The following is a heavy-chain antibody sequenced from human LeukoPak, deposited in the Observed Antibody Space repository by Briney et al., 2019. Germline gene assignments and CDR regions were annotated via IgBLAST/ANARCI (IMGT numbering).Heavy chain of an antibody. CDR2: FYSGGST. D-gene: IGHD6-13*01. V-gene: IGHV3-66*01. CDR3: ARTQQLVLGWFDP. Sequence: GSLRLSCAASGFTVSSNYMSWVRQAPGKGLEWVSVFYSGGSTYYADSVKGRFTISRDNSKNTLYLQMNRLRADDTAVYYCARTQQLVLGWFDPWGQGTLVTVSS. CDR1: GFTVSSNY. J-gene: IGHJ5*02.